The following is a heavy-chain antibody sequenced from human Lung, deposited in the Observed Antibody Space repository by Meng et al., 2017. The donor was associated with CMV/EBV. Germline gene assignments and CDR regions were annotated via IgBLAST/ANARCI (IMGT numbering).Heavy chain of an antibody. D-gene: IGHD3-3*01. V-gene: IGHV3-21*01. CDR2: ISSSDYI. CDR3: ARGVGSYDFWSAYSYYYGLDV. CDR1: GFTFSDYS. Sequence: GESXKISXTASGFTFSDYSMNWVRQAPGKGLEWVSSISSSDYIYYADSVRGRFTISRDNAKHSLYLQMNSLRAEDTAVYYCARGVGSYDFWSAYSYYYGLDVWGQGTTVTVSS. J-gene: IGHJ6*02.